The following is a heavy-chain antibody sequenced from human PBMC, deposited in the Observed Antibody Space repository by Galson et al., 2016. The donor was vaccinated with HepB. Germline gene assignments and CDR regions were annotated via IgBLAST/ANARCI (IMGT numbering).Heavy chain of an antibody. Sequence: SVKVSCKASGYTFTNYYIHWVRQAPGQGLEWMGIINPNGGGTSYAQKFQGRVTMTNDTSTSTVYMELSNLRSEDTAVYFCARGFNTMRKPVDYGGQGTLVAGSS. CDR2: INPNGGGT. D-gene: IGHD3-22*01. J-gene: IGHJ4*02. CDR3: ARGFNTMRKPVDY. V-gene: IGHV1-46*03. CDR1: GYTFTNYY.